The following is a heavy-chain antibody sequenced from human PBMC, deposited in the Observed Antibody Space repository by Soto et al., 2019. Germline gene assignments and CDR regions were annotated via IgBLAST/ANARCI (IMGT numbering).Heavy chain of an antibody. V-gene: IGHV4-39*01. CDR1: GNSISGTSSF. J-gene: IGHJ4*02. D-gene: IGHD4-4*01. CDR3: TRRVRSTGLLDY. Sequence: QLQLRESGPGLVKPSETLSLTCTVSGNSISGTSSFWAWIRQPPGKNLEWIGSVYYTGSTYYKSSLKSRVSISIDTSKNQFSLSLNSVTAADTAVYYCTRRVRSTGLLDYWGQGALVTVSS. CDR2: VYYTGST.